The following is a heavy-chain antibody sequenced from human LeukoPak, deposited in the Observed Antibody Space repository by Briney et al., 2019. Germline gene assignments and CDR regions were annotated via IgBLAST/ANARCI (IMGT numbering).Heavy chain of an antibody. D-gene: IGHD3-9*01. J-gene: IGHJ4*02. V-gene: IGHV1-8*01. CDR2: MNPNSGNT. CDR3: ARGDWAPEY. Sequence: ASVKVSCKASGYTFTTYDINWVRQATGQGLEWMGWMNPNSGNTGYAQKFQGRVTMTGNTSRSTAYMELSSLRSEDTAMYYCARGDWAPEYWGQGTLVTVSS. CDR1: GYTFTTYD.